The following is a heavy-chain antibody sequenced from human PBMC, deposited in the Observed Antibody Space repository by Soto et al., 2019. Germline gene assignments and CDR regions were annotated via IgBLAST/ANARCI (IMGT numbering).Heavy chain of an antibody. D-gene: IGHD2-2*01. Sequence: SETLSLTCAVSSGSISSSNWWSWVRQPPGKGLEWIGEIHHSGSTNYNPSLKSRVTISVDKSKNQFSLKLSSVTAADTAVYYCARAADEIGYCSSTSCPGEFDPWGQGTLVTVSS. CDR2: IHHSGST. V-gene: IGHV4-4*02. CDR3: ARAADEIGYCSSTSCPGEFDP. CDR1: SGSISSSNW. J-gene: IGHJ5*02.